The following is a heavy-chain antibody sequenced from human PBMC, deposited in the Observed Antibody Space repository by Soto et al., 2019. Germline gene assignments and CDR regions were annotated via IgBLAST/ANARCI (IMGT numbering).Heavy chain of an antibody. Sequence: ASVKVSCKASGYTFTSYDINWVRQATGQGLEWMGWMNPNSGNTGYAQKFQGRVTMTRNTSISTAYMELSSLRSEDTAVYYCAREWSVTTGGYYYYYGMDVWGQGTTVTVSS. CDR3: AREWSVTTGGYYYYYGMDV. D-gene: IGHD4-17*01. V-gene: IGHV1-8*01. CDR1: GYTFTSYD. CDR2: MNPNSGNT. J-gene: IGHJ6*02.